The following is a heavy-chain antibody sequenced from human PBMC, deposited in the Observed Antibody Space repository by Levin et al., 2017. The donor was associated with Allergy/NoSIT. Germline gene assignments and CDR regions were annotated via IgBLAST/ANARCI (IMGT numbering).Heavy chain of an antibody. D-gene: IGHD3-22*01. CDR1: GGSISSYY. V-gene: IGHV4-59*01. Sequence: SQTLSLTCTVSGGSISSYYWSWIRQPPGKGLEWIGYIYYSGSTNYNPSLKSRVTISVDTSKNQFSLKLSSVTAADTAVYYCARDFGDYDSSGLYYWGQGTLVTVSS. CDR2: IYYSGST. J-gene: IGHJ4*02. CDR3: ARDFGDYDSSGLYY.